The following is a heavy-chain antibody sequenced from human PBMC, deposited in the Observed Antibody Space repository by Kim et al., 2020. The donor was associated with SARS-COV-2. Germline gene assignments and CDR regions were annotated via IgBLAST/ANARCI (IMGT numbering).Heavy chain of an antibody. J-gene: IGHJ4*02. D-gene: IGHD3-16*02. CDR2: INTDTGIP. CDR1: GYTFTNNA. Sequence: ASVKVSCKASGYTFTNNAISWVRQAPGQGLEWMGWINTDTGIPTYAQAFTRRFVFSVDTSVTTAYLQISSLEAEDTALYYCARVIWGTYRYTDYWGQGTL. CDR3: ARVIWGTYRYTDY. V-gene: IGHV7-4-1*02.